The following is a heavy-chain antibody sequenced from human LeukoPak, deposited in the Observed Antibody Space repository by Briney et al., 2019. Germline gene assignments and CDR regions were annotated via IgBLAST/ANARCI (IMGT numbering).Heavy chain of an antibody. V-gene: IGHV3-7*05. D-gene: IGHD4-17*01. CDR1: GFAFNSYW. Sequence: GGSLRLSCAASGFAFNSYWMSWVRQAPGKGLEWVANIKQDGSEKYYVDSVKGRFTISRDNAKNSLYLQMNSLRAEDTAVYYCARDFNYGDFDYWGQGTLVTVSS. J-gene: IGHJ4*02. CDR2: IKQDGSEK. CDR3: ARDFNYGDFDY.